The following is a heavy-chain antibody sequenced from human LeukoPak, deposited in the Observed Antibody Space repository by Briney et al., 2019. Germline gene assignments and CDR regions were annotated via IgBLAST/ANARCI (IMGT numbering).Heavy chain of an antibody. CDR1: GFTVSSNY. CDR3: ARVSSAFGGVIVGYFDY. V-gene: IGHV3-53*01. Sequence: GGSLRLSCAASGFTVSSNYMSWVRQAPGKGLEWVSVIYSGGSTYYADPVKGRFTISRDNSKNTLYLQMNSLRAEDTAVYYCARVSSAFGGVIVGYFDYWGQGTLVTVSS. CDR2: IYSGGST. J-gene: IGHJ4*02. D-gene: IGHD3-16*02.